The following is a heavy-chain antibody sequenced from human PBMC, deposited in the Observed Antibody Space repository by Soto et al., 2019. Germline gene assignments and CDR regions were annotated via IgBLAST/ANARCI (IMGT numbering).Heavy chain of an antibody. D-gene: IGHD2-15*01. CDR2: IYHSGST. CDR3: ARKYCSGGSCYDY. V-gene: IGHV4-4*02. J-gene: IGHJ4*02. CDR1: SGSISSSNW. Sequence: SETLSLTCAVSSGSISSSNWWSWVRQPPGKGLEWIGEIYHSGSTNYNPSLKSRVTISVDKSKNQFSLKLSSVTAADTAVYYCARKYCSGGSCYDYWGQGTLVTVSS.